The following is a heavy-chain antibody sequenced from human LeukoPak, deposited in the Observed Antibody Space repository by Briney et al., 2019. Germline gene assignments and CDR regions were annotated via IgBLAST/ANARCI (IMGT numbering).Heavy chain of an antibody. J-gene: IGHJ4*02. Sequence: SETLSLTCTVSGYSISSGYYWAWVRQPPGKGLEWTASIYHSGITYYNPSLTSRVTISVDTSKNQFSLKLSSVTAADTALYYCAREPGSGGNWGQGILVTVSS. D-gene: IGHD6-19*01. V-gene: IGHV4-38-2*02. CDR3: AREPGSGGN. CDR2: IYHSGIT. CDR1: GYSISSGYY.